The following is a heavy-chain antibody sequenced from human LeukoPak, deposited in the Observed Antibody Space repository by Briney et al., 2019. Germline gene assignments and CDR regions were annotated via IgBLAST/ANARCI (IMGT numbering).Heavy chain of an antibody. Sequence: SETLSLTCAVSGGSISSGGYSWSWIRQPPGKGLEWIGEIYHSGSTNYNPSLKSRVTISVDKSKNQFSLKLSSVTAADTAVYYCARFSYISYRHGGGQGFDYWGQGTLVTVSS. D-gene: IGHD4-23*01. V-gene: IGHV4-30-2*01. J-gene: IGHJ4*02. CDR1: GGSISSGGYS. CDR2: IYHSGST. CDR3: ARFSYISYRHGGGQGFDY.